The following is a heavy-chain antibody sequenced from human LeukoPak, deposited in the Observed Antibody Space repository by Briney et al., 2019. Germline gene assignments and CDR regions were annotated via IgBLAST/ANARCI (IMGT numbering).Heavy chain of an antibody. CDR3: ARDLVSSFYYYYYGMDV. CDR1: GYTFTGYY. D-gene: IGHD2-15*01. CDR2: INPNSGGT. J-gene: IGHJ6*02. Sequence: ASVKVSCKASGYTFTGYYMHWVRQAPGQGLEWMGWINPNSGGTNYAQKFQGRVTMTRDTSISTAYMELRSLRSDDTAVYYCARDLVSSFYYYYYGMDVWGQGTTVTVSS. V-gene: IGHV1-2*02.